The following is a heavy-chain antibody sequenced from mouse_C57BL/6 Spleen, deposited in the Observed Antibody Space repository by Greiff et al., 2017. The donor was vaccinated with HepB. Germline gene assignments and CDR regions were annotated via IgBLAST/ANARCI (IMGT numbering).Heavy chain of an antibody. Sequence: VQLQQSGAELVRPGASVKLSCTASGFNITDYYMHWVKQRPEQGLEWIGRIDPEDGDTEYAPKFQGKATMTADTSSNTAYLQLSSLTSEDTAVYYCTKRLRGGFAYWGQGTLVTVSA. CDR1: GFNITDYY. D-gene: IGHD2-4*01. CDR2: IDPEDGDT. CDR3: TKRLRGGFAY. J-gene: IGHJ3*01. V-gene: IGHV14-1*01.